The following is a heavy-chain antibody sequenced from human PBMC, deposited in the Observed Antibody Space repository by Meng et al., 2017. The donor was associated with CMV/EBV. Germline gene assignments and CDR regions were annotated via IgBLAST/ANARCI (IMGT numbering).Heavy chain of an antibody. D-gene: IGHD5-18*01. CDR1: GFTFSSYA. J-gene: IGHJ4*02. Sequence: GESLKISCAASGFTFSSYAMSWVRQAPGKGLEWVSVIYSGGSSTYYADSVKGQFTISRDNSKNTLYLQMNSLRAEDTAVYYCAKAFTVDTAPDYWGQGTLVTVSS. CDR2: IYSGGSST. V-gene: IGHV3-23*03. CDR3: AKAFTVDTAPDY.